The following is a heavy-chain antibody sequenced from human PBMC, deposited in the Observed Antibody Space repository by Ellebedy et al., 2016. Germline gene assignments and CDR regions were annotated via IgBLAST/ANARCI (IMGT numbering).Heavy chain of an antibody. CDR1: GFTFSKFE. D-gene: IGHD6-19*01. V-gene: IGHV3-23*01. Sequence: GESLKISCAASGFTFSKFEMSWVRQAPGKGLEWVSMIEPSGGNIHYAASVRGRFRNSRDNFRNTLYLEMNSLRDEDTAIYYCVKGGWLDYWGPGTLVTVSS. CDR2: IEPSGGNI. J-gene: IGHJ4*02. CDR3: VKGGWLDY.